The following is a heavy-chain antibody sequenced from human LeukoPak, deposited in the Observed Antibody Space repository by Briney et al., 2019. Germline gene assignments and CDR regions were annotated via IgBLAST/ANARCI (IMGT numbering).Heavy chain of an antibody. D-gene: IGHD6-13*01. V-gene: IGHV4-39*01. CDR2: IYYSGST. CDR3: ARQETSIAAAGTNFDY. CDR1: GGSISSSSYY. J-gene: IGHJ4*02. Sequence: SETLSLTCTVSGGSISSSSYYRGWIRQPPGKGLGWIGSIYYSGSTYYNPSLKSRVTISVDTSKNQFSLKLSSVTAADTAVYYCARQETSIAAAGTNFDYWGQGTLVTVSS.